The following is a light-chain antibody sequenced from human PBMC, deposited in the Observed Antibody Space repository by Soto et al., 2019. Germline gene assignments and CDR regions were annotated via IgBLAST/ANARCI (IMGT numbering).Light chain of an antibody. Sequence: DIVLTQSPLSLSVSPGQPASISCRSSQSLLRSDGKSYLLWCLQSPGQPPQLPIFEGTKRFGGAPARFSGSASGTEFTLKISRLEADDFGTYYCKQCSNLPITFGQGTRVE. CDR1: QSLLRSDGKSY. CDR2: EGT. J-gene: IGKJ5*01. V-gene: IGKV2D-29*01. CDR3: KQCSNLPIT.